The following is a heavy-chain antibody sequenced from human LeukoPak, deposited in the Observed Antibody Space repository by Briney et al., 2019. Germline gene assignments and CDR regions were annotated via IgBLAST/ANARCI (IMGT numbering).Heavy chain of an antibody. J-gene: IGHJ6*03. D-gene: IGHD6-13*01. Sequence: SETLSLTCTVSGGSISSYYWSWIRQPAGKGLEWIGRIYTSGSTNYNPSLKSRVTMSVDTFKNQFSLKLSSVTAADTAVYYCARDNIAAAGGDYYYYYMDVWGKGTTVTVSS. CDR3: ARDNIAAAGGDYYYYYMDV. CDR1: GGSISSYY. V-gene: IGHV4-4*07. CDR2: IYTSGST.